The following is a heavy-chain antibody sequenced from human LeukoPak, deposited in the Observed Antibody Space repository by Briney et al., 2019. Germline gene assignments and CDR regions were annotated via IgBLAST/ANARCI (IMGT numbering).Heavy chain of an antibody. D-gene: IGHD3-22*01. CDR2: TYYGGST. CDR1: GVSISSGDYY. J-gene: IGHJ5*02. CDR3: ARPYYYDSRIDP. Sequence: SETLSLTCTVSGVSISSGDYYWSWIRQPPGKGLECIGYTYYGGSTYYNPSLKSRVTISVDTSKNQFSLKLSSVTAADTAVYYCARPYYYDSRIDPWGQGTRVTVSS. V-gene: IGHV4-30-4*01.